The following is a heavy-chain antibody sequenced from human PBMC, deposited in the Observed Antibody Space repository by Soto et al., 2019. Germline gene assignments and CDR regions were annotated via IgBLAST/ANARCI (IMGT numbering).Heavy chain of an antibody. CDR1: GYTFTGYY. D-gene: IGHD6-6*01. J-gene: IGHJ5*02. V-gene: IGHV1-2*04. CDR2: INPNSGGT. Sequence: ASVKVSCKASGYTFTGYYMHWVRQAPGQGLEWMGWINPNSGGTNYAQKFQGWVTMTRDTSISTAYMELSRLRSDDTAVHYCARGEDWAARQQLWFDPWGQGTLVTVSS. CDR3: ARGEDWAARQQLWFDP.